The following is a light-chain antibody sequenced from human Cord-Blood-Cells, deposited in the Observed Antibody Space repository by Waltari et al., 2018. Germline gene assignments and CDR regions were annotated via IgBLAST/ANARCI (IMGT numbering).Light chain of an antibody. Sequence: DIQMTQFPSTLSASVGDRVTITCRASQSISSWLVWFQQKPGKAPKLLIYKASSLESGGPTRFSGSGSGTEFTLTISRLQPDDFATYYCQQYNSYLTFGQGTKVEIK. J-gene: IGKJ1*01. V-gene: IGKV1-5*03. CDR1: QSISSW. CDR3: QQYNSYLT. CDR2: KAS.